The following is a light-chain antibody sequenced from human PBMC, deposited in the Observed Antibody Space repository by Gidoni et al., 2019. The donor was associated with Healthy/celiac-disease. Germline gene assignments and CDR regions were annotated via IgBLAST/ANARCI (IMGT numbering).Light chain of an antibody. CDR2: DES. CDR1: QSVSSY. CDR3: QQRSNWLT. V-gene: IGKV3-11*01. J-gene: IGKJ4*01. Sequence: IVLSQSPATLSLSPGERATLSCRASQSVSSYLAWYQQKPGQAPRLLIYDESTRATGIPARFSGSGSGTDFTLTISSLEPEDFAVYYCQQRSNWLTFXGXTKVEIK.